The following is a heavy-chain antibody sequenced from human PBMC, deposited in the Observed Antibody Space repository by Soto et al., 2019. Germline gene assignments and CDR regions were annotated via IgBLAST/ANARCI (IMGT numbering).Heavy chain of an antibody. J-gene: IGHJ6*02. D-gene: IGHD6-13*01. CDR1: GYSVANYF. Sequence: QVQLVQSGAEVREPGASVKVSCKASGYSVANYFMHWVRQAPGQGLEWLGVINPSAGSTTYAQKFQGRVTMTWDTSKNSVYMELRSLGSEDTAIFYCARGGSSPAFCYYCGMDVWGQGTTVTVSS. CDR3: ARGGSSPAFCYYCGMDV. V-gene: IGHV1-46*01. CDR2: INPSAGST.